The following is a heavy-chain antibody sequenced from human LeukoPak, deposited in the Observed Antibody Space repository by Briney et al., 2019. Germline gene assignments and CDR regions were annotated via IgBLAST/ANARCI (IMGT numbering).Heavy chain of an antibody. CDR2: ISSSSSTI. Sequence: GGSLRLSCAASGFTFSSCSMIWVRQAPGKGLEWVSYISSSSSTIYYADSVKGRFTISRDNAKNSLYLQMNSLRAEDTAVYYCARAGQSIAVADHFDYWGQGTLVTVSS. CDR1: GFTFSSCS. CDR3: ARAGQSIAVADHFDY. V-gene: IGHV3-48*04. D-gene: IGHD6-19*01. J-gene: IGHJ4*02.